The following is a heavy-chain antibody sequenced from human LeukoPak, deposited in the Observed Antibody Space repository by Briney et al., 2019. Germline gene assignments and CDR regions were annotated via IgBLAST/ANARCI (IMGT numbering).Heavy chain of an antibody. CDR2: IYYSGST. J-gene: IGHJ3*02. Sequence: SETLSLTCTVSGGSISSSSYYWGWIRQPPGNGLEWIGSIYYSGSTYYNPSLKSRVTISVDTSKNQFSLKLSSVTAADTAVYYCARGIGYCSGGSCYYHDAFDIWGQGTMVTVSS. V-gene: IGHV4-39*07. D-gene: IGHD2-15*01. CDR3: ARGIGYCSGGSCYYHDAFDI. CDR1: GGSISSSSYY.